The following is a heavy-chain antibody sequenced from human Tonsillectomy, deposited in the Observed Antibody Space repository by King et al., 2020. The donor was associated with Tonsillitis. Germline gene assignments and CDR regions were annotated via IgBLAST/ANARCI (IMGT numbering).Heavy chain of an antibody. D-gene: IGHD1-20*01. Sequence: LVQSGAEVKKPGASVKVSCKVSGYTLTELSMHWVRQAPGKGLEWMGGFDPEDGETIYAQKFQGRVTMTEDTYTDTAYMELSSLRSEDTAVYYCATNIITGTRRMDSFYSYYGMDVWGQGTTVTVSS. CDR3: ATNIITGTRRMDSFYSYYGMDV. CDR1: GYTLTELS. V-gene: IGHV1-24*01. J-gene: IGHJ6*02. CDR2: FDPEDGET.